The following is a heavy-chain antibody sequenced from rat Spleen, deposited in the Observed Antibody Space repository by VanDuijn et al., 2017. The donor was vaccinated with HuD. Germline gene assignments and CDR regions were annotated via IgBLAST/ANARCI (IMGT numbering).Heavy chain of an antibody. Sequence: EVQLVESGGGLVQPGRSLKLSCAASGFTFSNFDMAWVRQAPTKGLEWVAPISYDGSSTYYRDSVKGRFTVSRDNAKNTLYLQLDSLRSEDTATYYCVRQDTSGYSNWFAYWGQGTLVTVSS. V-gene: IGHV5-29*01. CDR1: GFTFSNFD. D-gene: IGHD4-3*01. J-gene: IGHJ3*01. CDR3: VRQDTSGYSNWFAY. CDR2: ISYDGSST.